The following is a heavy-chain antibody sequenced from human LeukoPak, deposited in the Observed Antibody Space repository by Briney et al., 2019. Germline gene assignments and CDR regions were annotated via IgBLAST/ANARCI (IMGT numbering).Heavy chain of an antibody. CDR1: GFTFSSYS. Sequence: GGSLRLSCAASGFTFSSYSMNWVRQAPGKGLEWVSSISSSSSYIYYADSVKGRFTISRDNAKNSLYLQMNSLRAEDTAVYYCARDRLPGRTSWVCHYWGQGTLVTVSS. CDR2: ISSSSSYI. D-gene: IGHD2-2*01. V-gene: IGHV3-21*01. J-gene: IGHJ4*02. CDR3: ARDRLPGRTSWVCHY.